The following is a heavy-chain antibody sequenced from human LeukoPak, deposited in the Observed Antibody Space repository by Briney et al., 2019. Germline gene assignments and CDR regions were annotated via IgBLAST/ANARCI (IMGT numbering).Heavy chain of an antibody. J-gene: IGHJ3*02. CDR1: GFTFSSYS. V-gene: IGHV3-21*03. CDR2: ISTSSSYI. D-gene: IGHD3-10*01. Sequence: GGSLRLSCAASGFTFSSYSMNWVRQAPGKGLEWVSSISTSSSYIYSADSVKGRFTISRDNAKNSLYLQMTSLRAEDTAVYYCARSEFEAFDMWGQGTMVTVSS. CDR3: ARSEFEAFDM.